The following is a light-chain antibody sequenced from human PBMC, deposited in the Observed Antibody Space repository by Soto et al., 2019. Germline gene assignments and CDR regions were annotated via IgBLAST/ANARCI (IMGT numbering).Light chain of an antibody. Sequence: DIQMTQSPSSLSASVGDGVTITCRASQGISNYLAWYQQKPGKVPKLLIYAASTLQSGVPSRFSGSGSGTDFTLTISSLQPEDVATYYCQKYNNAPPYTFGQGTKLEIK. J-gene: IGKJ2*01. CDR1: QGISNY. CDR2: AAS. CDR3: QKYNNAPPYT. V-gene: IGKV1-27*01.